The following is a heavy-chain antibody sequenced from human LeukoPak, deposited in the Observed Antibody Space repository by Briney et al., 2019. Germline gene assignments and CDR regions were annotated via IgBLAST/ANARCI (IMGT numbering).Heavy chain of an antibody. CDR2: ISSSSSYI. J-gene: IGHJ4*02. CDR1: GFTFSNAW. V-gene: IGHV3-21*01. Sequence: GGSLRLSCAASGFTFSNAWMSWVHQAPGKGLEWVSSISSSSSYIYYADSVKGRFTISRDNAKNSLYLQMNSLRAEDTAVYYCARARGYSYGYGDYWGQGTLVTVSS. CDR3: ARARGYSYGYGDY. D-gene: IGHD5-18*01.